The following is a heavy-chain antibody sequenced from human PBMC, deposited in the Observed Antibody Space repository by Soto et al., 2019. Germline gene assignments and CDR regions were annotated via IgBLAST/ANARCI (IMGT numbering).Heavy chain of an antibody. CDR2: ISYDGSNK. CDR1: GFTFSNYG. CDR3: AKDKFSGYEFFDY. D-gene: IGHD5-12*01. Sequence: GGSLRLSCAASGFTFSNYGMHWVRQAPDKGLEWVAIISYDGSNKYYADSMKGRFTISRDNSKNTLYLQMNSLRAEYTATYYCAKDKFSGYEFFDYWGQGTLVTVSS. J-gene: IGHJ4*02. V-gene: IGHV3-30*18.